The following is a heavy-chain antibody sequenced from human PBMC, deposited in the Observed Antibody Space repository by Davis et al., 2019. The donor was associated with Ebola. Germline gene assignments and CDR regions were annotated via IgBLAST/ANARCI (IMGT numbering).Heavy chain of an antibody. D-gene: IGHD3-16*02. J-gene: IGHJ5*02. CDR1: GFTFGSSW. Sequence: PGGSLRLSCAASGFTFGSSWMHWVRQAPGKGLVWVSRMNTDGSITSYADSVKGRFTISRDNAKNMLYLQMNSLRVEDTAVYHCARAHYRGADHWGQGTLVTVSS. CDR3: ARAHYRGADH. V-gene: IGHV3-74*01. CDR2: MNTDGSIT.